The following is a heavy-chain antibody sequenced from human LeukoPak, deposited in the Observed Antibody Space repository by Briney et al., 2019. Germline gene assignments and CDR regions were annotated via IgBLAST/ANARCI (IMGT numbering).Heavy chain of an antibody. CDR2: MHYIGTT. V-gene: IGHV4-31*03. D-gene: IGHD3-22*01. CDR1: GGSISSGAYY. CDR3: ARYFFDGSGYSNWFDP. J-gene: IGHJ5*02. Sequence: SETLSLTCTVSGGSISSGAYYWSWIRQYPGKGLEWIAYMHYIGTTYYNPSLKSRITISVDTSKNQFSLKLSSVTAADTAAYYCARYFFDGSGYSNWFDPWGQGTLVTVSS.